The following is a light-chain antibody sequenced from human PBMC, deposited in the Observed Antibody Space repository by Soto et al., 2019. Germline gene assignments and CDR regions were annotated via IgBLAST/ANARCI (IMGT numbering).Light chain of an antibody. V-gene: IGKV2-28*01. Sequence: DVVMTQSPLSLPVTPGEPASISCRSSQSLLHTNGSNSLHWYLQKPGLSPQLLIYLGSNRASGVPDRFSGSGSGTDFTLKISRVEAEDVGVYYCMQALQTPSTFGLGTRWIS. CDR1: QSLLHTNGSNS. CDR2: LGS. CDR3: MQALQTPST. J-gene: IGKJ1*01.